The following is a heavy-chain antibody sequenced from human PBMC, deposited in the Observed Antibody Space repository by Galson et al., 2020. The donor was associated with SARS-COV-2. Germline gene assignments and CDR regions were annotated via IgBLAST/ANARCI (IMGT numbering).Heavy chain of an antibody. D-gene: IGHD3-3*01. Sequence: SETLSLTCSVSGGSISSSSYYWGWIRQPPGKGLEWIGSIYYSGSTYYNPSLKSRVIISVDTSKNQFSLKLSSVTAADTAVYYCARSYYDFWSGYYSFDYWGQGTLVTFSS. V-gene: IGHV4-39*01. CDR1: GGSISSSSYY. CDR3: ARSYYDFWSGYYSFDY. CDR2: IYYSGST. J-gene: IGHJ4*02.